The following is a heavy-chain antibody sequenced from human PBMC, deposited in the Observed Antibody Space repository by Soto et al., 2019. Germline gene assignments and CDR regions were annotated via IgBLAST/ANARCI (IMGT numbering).Heavy chain of an antibody. CDR3: ARDRVAGIWGDAFDI. J-gene: IGHJ3*02. CDR1: GYTFTNHG. Sequence: QVQLVQSGTEVKKPEASVKVSCKTSGYTFTNHGINLVRQAPGQGLEWMGWINPYNANTNYAQKLQGRVTMTTDTSTTTAYMDLRSLTSDDTAVYYCARDRVAGIWGDAFDIWGQGTVVTVSS. V-gene: IGHV1-18*04. CDR2: INPYNANT. D-gene: IGHD3-16*01.